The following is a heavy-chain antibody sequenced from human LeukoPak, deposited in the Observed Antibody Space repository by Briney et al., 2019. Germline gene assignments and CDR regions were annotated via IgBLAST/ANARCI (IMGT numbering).Heavy chain of an antibody. CDR2: ISYDGSNK. CDR1: GFTFSSYA. D-gene: IGHD3-16*02. Sequence: PGRSLRLSCGASGFTFSSYAMHGVREARGRGREGGAVISYDGSNKYYADSVKGRFTIYRDNSKNTLYLQMNRLRAEDTAVYYRARSILRLGELSLGRGDAFDIWGQGRMVTVSS. CDR3: ARSILRLGELSLGRGDAFDI. J-gene: IGHJ3*02. V-gene: IGHV3-30*04.